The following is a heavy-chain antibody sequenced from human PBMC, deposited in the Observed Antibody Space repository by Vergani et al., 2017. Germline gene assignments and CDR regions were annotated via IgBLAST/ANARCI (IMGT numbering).Heavy chain of an antibody. J-gene: IGHJ3*01. V-gene: IGHV3-9*01. D-gene: IGHD5-12*01. Sequence: EVDLVESGGGLAQPGGSLRLSCEASGITFWKFGMHWVRQGPGKGLEWVSGISRNSGAVDYADSVRGRFTISRDNAKNSLFLEMNSLRFEDTAVYFCTKGSVYYHDSAGHGYDPYTGFDLWGQGTLVTVSS. CDR2: ISRNSGAV. CDR1: GITFWKFG. CDR3: TKGSVYYHDSAGHGYDPYTGFDL.